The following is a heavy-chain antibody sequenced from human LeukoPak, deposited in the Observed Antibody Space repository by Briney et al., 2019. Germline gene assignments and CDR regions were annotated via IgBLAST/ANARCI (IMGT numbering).Heavy chain of an antibody. Sequence: GGSLRLSCAASGFTFSSYSMNWVRQAPGKGLEWVSSISSSSSYIYYADSVKGRFTISRDNAKNSLYLQMNSLRADDTAVYYCVQKGQIHNYGKPAWGQGTLVTVSS. CDR2: ISSSSSYI. J-gene: IGHJ5*02. D-gene: IGHD4-11*01. CDR1: GFTFSSYS. CDR3: VQKGQIHNYGKPA. V-gene: IGHV3-21*04.